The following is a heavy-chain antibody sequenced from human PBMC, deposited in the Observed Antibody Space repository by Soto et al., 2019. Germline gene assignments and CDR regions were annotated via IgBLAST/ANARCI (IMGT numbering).Heavy chain of an antibody. J-gene: IGHJ4*02. CDR2: IKTTTEGGII. Sequence: EVQLVESGGGLVKPGGSLRLSCAASGFTLSNAWMNWVRQAPGKGLEWVGRIKTTTEGGIIDYAAPVKGRFTISRDDSKNTLYLQMVRLKAEDTAVYYCADISVSHTGDYWGQGTLVTVSS. D-gene: IGHD6-19*01. CDR1: GFTLSNAW. V-gene: IGHV3-15*01. CDR3: ADISVSHTGDY.